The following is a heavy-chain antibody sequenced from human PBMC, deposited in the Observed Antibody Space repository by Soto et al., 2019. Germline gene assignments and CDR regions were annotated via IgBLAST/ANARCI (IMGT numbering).Heavy chain of an antibody. V-gene: IGHV4-34*01. CDR1: GGSFSGYY. D-gene: IGHD6-13*01. CDR3: ASGYSSSWRGWSFDY. J-gene: IGHJ4*02. CDR2: INHSGST. Sequence: SETLSLTCAVYGGSFSGYYWSWIRQPPGKGLEWIGEINHSGSTNYNPSLKSRVTISVDTSKNQFSLKLGSVTAADTAVYYCASGYSSSWRGWSFDYWGQGTLVTVSS.